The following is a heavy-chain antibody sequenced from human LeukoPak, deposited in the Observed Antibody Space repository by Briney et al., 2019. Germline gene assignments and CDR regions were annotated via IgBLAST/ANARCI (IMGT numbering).Heavy chain of an antibody. CDR1: GGSISSYY. J-gene: IGHJ3*02. CDR2: IYYSGST. D-gene: IGHD3-22*01. Sequence: PSETLSLTCTVSGGSISSYYRSWIRQPPGKGLEWIGYIYYSGSTNYNPSLKSRVTISVDTSKNQFSLKLSSVTAADTAVYYCARYAYYYHSNGYPAGAFDIWGQGTMVTVSS. CDR3: ARYAYYYHSNGYPAGAFDI. V-gene: IGHV4-59*01.